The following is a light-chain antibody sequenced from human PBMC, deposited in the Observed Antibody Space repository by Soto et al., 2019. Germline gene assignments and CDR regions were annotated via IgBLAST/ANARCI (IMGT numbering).Light chain of an antibody. CDR1: QSVLYSSNNKNY. V-gene: IGKV4-1*01. J-gene: IGKJ1*01. CDR3: QQYYSTPET. CDR2: WAS. Sequence: DIVMTQSPDSLAVSLGERATINCKSSQSVLYSSNNKNYLAWYQQKPGQPPKLLIYWASTRESGVPDRFSGRGSGTDFTLTISSLQAEDVAVYYGQQYYSTPETFGQGTKVEIK.